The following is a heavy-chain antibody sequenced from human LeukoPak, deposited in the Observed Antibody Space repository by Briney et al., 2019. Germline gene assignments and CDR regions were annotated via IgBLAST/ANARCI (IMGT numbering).Heavy chain of an antibody. V-gene: IGHV4-30-4*01. CDR2: IYYSGST. CDR3: ARGGGYCSSTSCYENGMDV. D-gene: IGHD2-2*01. CDR1: GGSISSGDYY. Sequence: SQTLSLTCTVSGGSISSGDYYWSCIHQPPGKGLECIGYIYYSGSTYYNPSLKSRVTISVDTSKNQFSLKLSSVTAADTAVYYCARGGGYCSSTSCYENGMDVWGQGTTVTVSS. J-gene: IGHJ6*02.